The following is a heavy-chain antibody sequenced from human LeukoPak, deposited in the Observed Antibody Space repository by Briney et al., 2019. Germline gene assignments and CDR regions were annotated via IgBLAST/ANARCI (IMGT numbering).Heavy chain of an antibody. CDR1: GFTFSSYG. CDR2: ISYDGSNK. CDR3: AKGSAV. Sequence: GGSLRLSCAASGFTFSSYGMHWVRQAPGKGLEWVAVISYDGSNKYYADSVKGRFTISRDNSKNTLYLQMNSLRAEDTAVYYCAKGSAVWGQGTLVTVSS. V-gene: IGHV3-30*18. J-gene: IGHJ4*02.